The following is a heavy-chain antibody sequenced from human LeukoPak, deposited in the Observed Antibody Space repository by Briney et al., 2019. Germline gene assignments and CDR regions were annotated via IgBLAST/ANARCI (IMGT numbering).Heavy chain of an antibody. Sequence: SVKVSCKASGGTFSSYAISWVRQAPGQGLEWMGGIIPIFGTANYAQKFQGRVTITADESTSTAYMELSSLGSEDTAVYYCARPPGDCSSTSCPYDYWGQGTLVTVSS. CDR3: ARPPGDCSSTSCPYDY. CDR2: IIPIFGTA. D-gene: IGHD2-2*01. V-gene: IGHV1-69*01. J-gene: IGHJ4*02. CDR1: GGTFSSYA.